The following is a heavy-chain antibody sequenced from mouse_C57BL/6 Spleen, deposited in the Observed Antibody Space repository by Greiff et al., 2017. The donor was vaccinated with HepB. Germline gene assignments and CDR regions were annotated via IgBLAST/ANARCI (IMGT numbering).Heavy chain of an antibody. CDR1: GYTFTSYW. V-gene: IGHV1-55*01. CDR3: ARCVGSSPYYAIDY. D-gene: IGHD1-1*01. CDR2: IFPGSGST. Sequence: QVQLQQPGAELVKPGASVKMSCKASGYTFTSYWITWVKQRPGQGLEWIGDIFPGSGSTNYNEKFKSKATLTVDTSSSTAYMQLSSLTSEDSAVSYCARCVGSSPYYAIDYWGQGTSVTVSS. J-gene: IGHJ4*01.